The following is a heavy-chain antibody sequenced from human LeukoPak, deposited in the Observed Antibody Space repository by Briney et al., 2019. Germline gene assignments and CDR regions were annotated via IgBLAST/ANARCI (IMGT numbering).Heavy chain of an antibody. D-gene: IGHD2-2*01. V-gene: IGHV3-21*01. J-gene: IGHJ4*02. CDR3: ARDPGVPAAPLDY. CDR1: GFTFSPYS. Sequence: GGSLRLSCAASGFTFSPYSMNWVRQAPGKGLEWVAYISSSSSYIYYADSAKGRFIISRDNAKNSLSLQMNSLRAEDTAIYYCARDPGVPAAPLDYWGQGTLVAVSS. CDR2: ISSSSSYI.